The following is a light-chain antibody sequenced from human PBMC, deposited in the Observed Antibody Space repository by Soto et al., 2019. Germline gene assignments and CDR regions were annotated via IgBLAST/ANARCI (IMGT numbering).Light chain of an antibody. J-gene: IGLJ2*01. V-gene: IGLV2-14*03. Sequence: QSSLTQPASVSGSPGQSITISCTGSNDDIGDYNYVSWYQQHPGKAPKLMIYDVTNRPSGVSDRFSGSKSGNTASLTISGLQAEDESDYYCSSYTSSSTVVFGGGTKLTVL. CDR3: SSYTSSSTVV. CDR2: DVT. CDR1: NDDIGDYNY.